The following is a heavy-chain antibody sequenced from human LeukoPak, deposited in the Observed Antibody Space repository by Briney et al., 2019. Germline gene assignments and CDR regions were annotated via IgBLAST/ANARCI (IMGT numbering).Heavy chain of an antibody. V-gene: IGHV4-34*01. Sequence: SETLSLTCAVYGGSFSDYYWTWIRQPPGKGLEWIGEINHSGRTKYNPSLESRVTISVDTSKSQFSLDLKSVTAADTAVYYCARGRGVVYRDWFDHWGQGTLVTVSS. CDR1: GGSFSDYY. CDR3: ARGRGVVYRDWFDH. D-gene: IGHD2-8*02. J-gene: IGHJ5*02. CDR2: INHSGRT.